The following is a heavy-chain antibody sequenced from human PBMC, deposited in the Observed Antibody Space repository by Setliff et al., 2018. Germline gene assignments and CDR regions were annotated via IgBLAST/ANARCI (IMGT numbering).Heavy chain of an antibody. CDR2: INAGNGNK. D-gene: IGHD6-13*01. CDR3: ARVGGGSYSSSWGPFDY. V-gene: IGHV1-3*01. Sequence: ASVKVSCKASGYTFTSYAMHWVRQAPGQRLEWMGWINAGNGNKKYSQKFQGRVNITRETSARTAYMELSSLRAEDTAVYYCARVGGGSYSSSWGPFDYWGQGTLVTVSS. CDR1: GYTFTSYA. J-gene: IGHJ4*02.